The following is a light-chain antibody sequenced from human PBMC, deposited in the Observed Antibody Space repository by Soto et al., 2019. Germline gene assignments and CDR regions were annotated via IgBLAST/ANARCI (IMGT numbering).Light chain of an antibody. CDR2: GAS. CDR1: LSVSSN. J-gene: IGKJ1*01. CDR3: HQYDEWRSLT. Sequence: EILMTQSPATLSVSPGERATLSCRTSLSVSSNFAWYQQRPGQAPRLLIFGASTRATGVAARFSGSGSGTAFTLTISGLQSDDFAVYYGHQYDEWRSLTFGPGTKVESK. V-gene: IGKV3-15*01.